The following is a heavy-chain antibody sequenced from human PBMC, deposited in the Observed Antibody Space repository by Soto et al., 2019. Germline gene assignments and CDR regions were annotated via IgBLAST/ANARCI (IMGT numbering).Heavy chain of an antibody. CDR3: ANPRYCSGCSCYYYYYGMDV. CDR2: ISGSGGST. CDR1: GFTFSSYA. J-gene: IGHJ6*02. D-gene: IGHD2-15*01. Sequence: PGGSLRLSCAASGFTFSSYAMTWVRQAPGKGLEWVSAISGSGGSTYYADSVKGRFTISRDNSKNTLYLQMNSLSAEDTAVYYCANPRYCSGCSCYYYYYGMDVWGQGTTVTVS. V-gene: IGHV3-23*01.